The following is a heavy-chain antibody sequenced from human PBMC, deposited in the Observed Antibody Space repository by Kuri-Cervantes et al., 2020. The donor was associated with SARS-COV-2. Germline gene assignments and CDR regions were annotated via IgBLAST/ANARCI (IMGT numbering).Heavy chain of an antibody. Sequence: GGSLRLSCAASGFTFSSYSMNWVRQAPGKGLEWVAFIRYDGSNKYYADSVKGRFTISRDNSKNTLYLQMNSLRAEDTAVYYCAKDLGDLKSAFDIWGQGTMVTVSS. V-gene: IGHV3-30*02. CDR2: IRYDGSNK. CDR3: AKDLGDLKSAFDI. CDR1: GFTFSSYS. J-gene: IGHJ3*02. D-gene: IGHD3-16*01.